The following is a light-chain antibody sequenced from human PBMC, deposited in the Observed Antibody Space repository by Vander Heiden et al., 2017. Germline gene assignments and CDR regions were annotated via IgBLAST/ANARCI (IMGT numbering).Light chain of an antibody. CDR2: GVS. CDR1: SSDVGSYNL. Sequence: QSITISCTGTSSDVGSYNLVSWYQQHPGKAPKLMIYGVSKRPSGVSDRFSGSKSGNTASLTISGLQAEDEADYYCCSYSGSSTLVFGGGTKL. J-gene: IGLJ2*01. V-gene: IGLV2-23*02. CDR3: CSYSGSSTLV.